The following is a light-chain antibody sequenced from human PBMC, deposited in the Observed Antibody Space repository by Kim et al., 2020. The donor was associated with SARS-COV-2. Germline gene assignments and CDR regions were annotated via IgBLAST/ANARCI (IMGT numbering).Light chain of an antibody. CDR1: KLGTKF. CDR2: QTA. CDR3: QAWDDTSAA. Sequence: SYELTQPPSVSLSPGQTASIACSGDKLGTKFVHWYQQKSGQSPALVIYQTARRPSGTPERFSGSLSGNTATLTIRGTQAMDEADYFCQAWDDTSAAFGGGTQLTVL. J-gene: IGLJ3*02. V-gene: IGLV3-1*01.